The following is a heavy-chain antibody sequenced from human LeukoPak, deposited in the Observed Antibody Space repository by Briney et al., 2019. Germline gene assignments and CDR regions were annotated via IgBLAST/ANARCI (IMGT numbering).Heavy chain of an antibody. CDR3: ARDAVTQWLAYYLDY. CDR2: ISYDGTKK. V-gene: IGHV3-30*03. J-gene: IGHJ4*02. CDR1: GFSFSSYG. Sequence: GGSLRLSCAASGFSFSSYGMHWGRQAPGKGLEWVAVISYDGTKKYYADSVKGRFTISGDNSKNTVYLQMNSLRGEDTAVYFCARDAVTQWLAYYLDYWGQGTLVTVSS. D-gene: IGHD6-19*01.